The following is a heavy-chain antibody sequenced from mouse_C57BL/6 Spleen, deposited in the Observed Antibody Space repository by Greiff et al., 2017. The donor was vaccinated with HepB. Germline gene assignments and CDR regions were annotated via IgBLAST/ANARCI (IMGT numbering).Heavy chain of an antibody. J-gene: IGHJ4*01. CDR3: TRRGYGYEAMDY. V-gene: IGHV1-15*01. CDR2: IDPETGGT. CDR1: GYTFTDYE. D-gene: IGHD2-2*01. Sequence: VQLQESGAELVRPGASVTLSCKASGYTFTDYEMHWVKQTPVHGLEWIGAIDPETGGTAYNQKFKGKAILTADNSTSTAYMELRSLTSEDSAVYYCTRRGYGYEAMDYWGQGTSVTVSS.